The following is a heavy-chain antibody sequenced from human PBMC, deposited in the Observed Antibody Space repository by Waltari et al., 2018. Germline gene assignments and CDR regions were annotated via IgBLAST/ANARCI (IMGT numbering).Heavy chain of an antibody. D-gene: IGHD3-22*01. CDR2: IYSGGNT. V-gene: IGHV3-53*02. CDR3: ARVIRDGPSGFYGIAAFDL. CDR1: GFTISTNY. Sequence: DVQLVETGGGLIQPGGSLRLSCSVSGFTISTNYMTWVRQTPAKGLGWVSVIYSGGNTDCPASVTGRFTISRDSSNISLFLHMNNLRAEDTAIYYCARVIRDGPSGFYGIAAFDLWGQGTMVTVSS. J-gene: IGHJ3*01.